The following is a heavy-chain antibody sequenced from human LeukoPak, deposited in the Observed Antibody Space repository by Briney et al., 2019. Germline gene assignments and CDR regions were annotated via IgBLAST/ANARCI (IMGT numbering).Heavy chain of an antibody. CDR1: GFTVSSNY. CDR2: IYSGGST. J-gene: IGHJ6*02. V-gene: IGHV3-53*04. CDR3: AGAYYGAGGNLYYYYGMDV. D-gene: IGHD3-10*01. Sequence: GGSLRLSRAASGFTVSSNYMSWVRPAPGGGLEWGSVIYSGGSTYYPDSVKGRFTISRHNTKTTVSLQMNSLRAEDTVVYYGAGAYYGAGGNLYYYYGMDVWGRGTTVTVSS.